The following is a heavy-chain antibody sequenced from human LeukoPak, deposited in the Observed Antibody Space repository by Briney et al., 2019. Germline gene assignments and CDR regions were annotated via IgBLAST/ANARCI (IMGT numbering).Heavy chain of an antibody. CDR1: GGSFSGYY. D-gene: IGHD5-12*01. J-gene: IGHJ4*02. CDR3: ARGERSNVDIVATSPFVIFDY. CDR2: INHSGST. Sequence: SETLSLTCAVYGGSFSGYYWSWIRQPPGKGLEWIGEINHSGSTNYNTSLKSRVTISVDTSKNQFSLKLSSVTAADTAVYYCARGERSNVDIVATSPFVIFDYWGQGTLVTVSS. V-gene: IGHV4-34*01.